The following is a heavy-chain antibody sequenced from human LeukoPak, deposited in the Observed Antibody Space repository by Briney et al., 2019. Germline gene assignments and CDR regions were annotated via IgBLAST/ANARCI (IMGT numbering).Heavy chain of an antibody. Sequence: GGSLRLSCAASGLTFNIYAMTWVRQAPGKGLEWVSVISGSGYTTMYADSVRGRFTISRDNSKNTVFLQMHSLRDDDTAVYYCAKEAAIGWTSGYFDLWGQGTLVTVSS. D-gene: IGHD6-19*01. CDR1: GLTFNIYA. V-gene: IGHV3-23*01. J-gene: IGHJ4*02. CDR3: AKEAAIGWTSGYFDL. CDR2: ISGSGYTT.